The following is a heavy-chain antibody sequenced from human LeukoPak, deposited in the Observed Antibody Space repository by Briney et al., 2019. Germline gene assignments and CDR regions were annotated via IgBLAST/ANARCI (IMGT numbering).Heavy chain of an antibody. V-gene: IGHV3-74*01. CDR3: ATDPIVGATMGYYYGMDV. CDR2: INNDGSGT. Sequence: PGGSLRLSCAASGFTFSSYWMHWVRQAPGKGPVWVSRINNDGSGTTYADSVEGRVTISRDSAKNSLYLQMNSLRAEDTAVYYCATDPIVGATMGYYYGMDVWGQGTTVTVSS. D-gene: IGHD1-26*01. CDR1: GFTFSSYW. J-gene: IGHJ6*02.